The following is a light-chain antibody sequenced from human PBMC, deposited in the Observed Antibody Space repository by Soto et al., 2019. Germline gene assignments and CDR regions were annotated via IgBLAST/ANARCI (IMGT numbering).Light chain of an antibody. V-gene: IGLV2-11*01. CDR1: SSDVGGYNY. CDR2: DVT. J-gene: IGLJ1*01. Sequence: QSALTQPRSVSGSPGQSVTISCTGTSSDVGGYNYVSWYQQHPDTAPKVMIYDVTKRPSGVPDRFSGSKSGTTASLTISGLQAEDEADYYCCSYAGSYIYVFGTGTKVTVL. CDR3: CSYAGSYIYV.